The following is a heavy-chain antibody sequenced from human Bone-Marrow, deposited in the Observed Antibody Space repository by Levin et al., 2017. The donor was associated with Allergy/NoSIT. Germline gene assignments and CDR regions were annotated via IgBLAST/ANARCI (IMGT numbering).Heavy chain of an antibody. CDR2: ISDDGTKT. Sequence: GESLKISCAASGFNFNNSALHWVRQAPGRGLEWVAVISDDGTKTYYADSVEGRFTISRDNSKSVFYLEMNSLRTEDTSVFYCARFTAYSVDYWGQGTLLTVSS. CDR3: ARFTAYSVDY. J-gene: IGHJ4*02. D-gene: IGHD2-21*01. CDR1: GFNFNNSA. V-gene: IGHV3-30*04.